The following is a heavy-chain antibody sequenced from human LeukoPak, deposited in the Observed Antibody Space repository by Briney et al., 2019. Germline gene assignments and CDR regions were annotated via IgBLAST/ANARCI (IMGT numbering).Heavy chain of an antibody. Sequence: GGSLRLSCAASGFTFSTYAMHWVRQAPGKGLEWVAVISYDGSNKYYADSVKGRFTISRDNSKNTLYLQMNSLRPEDTAVYYCATPGEVTATELEDFQHWARALWSPSPQ. J-gene: IGHJ1*01. V-gene: IGHV3-30-3*01. CDR3: ATPGEVTATELEDFQH. D-gene: IGHD2-21*02. CDR2: ISYDGSNK. CDR1: GFTFSTYA.